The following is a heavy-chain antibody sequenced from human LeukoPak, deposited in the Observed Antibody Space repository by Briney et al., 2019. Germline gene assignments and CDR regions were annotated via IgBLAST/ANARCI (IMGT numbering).Heavy chain of an antibody. J-gene: IGHJ1*01. V-gene: IGHV3-23*01. CDR1: GFTFRNYY. CDR2: ISGIGGST. Sequence: GGSLRLSCAASGFTFRNYYMSWVRQAPGKGLEWVSAISGIGGSTYYADSVKGRFTISRDNSKNTLYLQMNSLRAEDTAVYYCAKKPAYCSGGSCYSGLAEYFQHWGQGTLVTVSS. CDR3: AKKPAYCSGGSCYSGLAEYFQH. D-gene: IGHD2-15*01.